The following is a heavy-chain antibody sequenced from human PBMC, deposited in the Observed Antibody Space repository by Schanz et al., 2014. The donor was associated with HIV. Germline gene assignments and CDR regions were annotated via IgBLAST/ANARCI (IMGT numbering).Heavy chain of an antibody. Sequence: EVQLVESGGGLVQPGGSLRLSCAASGFTFSSYSMNWVRQAPGKGLEWVSYISSSSSTIYYADSVKGRFTISRDNSKNTLYLQMNSLRAEDTAVYYCAKGGRDILSYYGMDVWGQGTTVTVSS. CDR2: ISSSSSTI. D-gene: IGHD2-15*01. J-gene: IGHJ6*02. CDR1: GFTFSSYS. V-gene: IGHV3-48*01. CDR3: AKGGRDILSYYGMDV.